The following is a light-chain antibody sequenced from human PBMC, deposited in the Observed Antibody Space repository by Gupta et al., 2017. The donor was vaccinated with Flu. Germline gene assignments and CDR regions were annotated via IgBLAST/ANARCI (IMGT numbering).Light chain of an antibody. J-gene: IGKJ2*03. V-gene: IGKV3-15*01. CDR3: QQYSDWPPFS. CDR2: GAS. Sequence: APLSAPAEGTATLSSSANQSINSYLAWYQQKPGQAPRLLIYGASTRATGIPARFSGSGSGTDFTLTISSLQPEDFAVYYCQQYSDWPPFSFGQGTKLEIK. CDR1: QSINSY.